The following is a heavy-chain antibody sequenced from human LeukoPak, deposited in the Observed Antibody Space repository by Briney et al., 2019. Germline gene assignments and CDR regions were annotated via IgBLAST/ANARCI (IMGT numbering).Heavy chain of an antibody. CDR3: ARDRGSDVVVVPGWFDP. CDR2: INPNSGGT. V-gene: IGHV1-2*02. Sequence: GASVKVSCKASGYTFTGYYMHWVRQAPGQGLEWMGWINPNSGGTNYAQKFQGRVTMTRDTSISTVYMELSRLRSDDTAVYYCARDRGSDVVVVPGWFDPWGQGTLVTVSS. CDR1: GYTFTGYY. D-gene: IGHD2-2*01. J-gene: IGHJ5*02.